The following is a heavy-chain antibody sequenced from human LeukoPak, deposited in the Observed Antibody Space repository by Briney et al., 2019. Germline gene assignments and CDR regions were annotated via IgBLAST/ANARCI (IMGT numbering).Heavy chain of an antibody. V-gene: IGHV3-30*04. CDR2: ISYDGSNK. CDR1: GFTFSSYA. D-gene: IGHD3-10*02. Sequence: PGGSLRLSCAASGFTFSSYAVHWVRHAPGKGLEWVAVISYDGSNKYYADSVKGRFTISRDNSKNTLYLQMNSLRAEDTAVYYCAELGITMIGGVWGKGTTVTISS. CDR3: AELGITMIGGV. J-gene: IGHJ6*04.